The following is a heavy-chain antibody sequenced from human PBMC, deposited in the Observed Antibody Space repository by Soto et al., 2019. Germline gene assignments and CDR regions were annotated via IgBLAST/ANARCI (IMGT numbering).Heavy chain of an antibody. J-gene: IGHJ4*02. Sequence: GGSLILSCAASGFTFSSYGMHWVRQAPGKGLEWVAVISYDGSNKYYADSVKGRFTISRDNSKNTLYLQMNSLRAEDTAVYYCAKIKGGRSGYYPPFDYWGQGTLVTVSS. CDR3: AKIKGGRSGYYPPFDY. D-gene: IGHD3-22*01. CDR2: ISYDGSNK. CDR1: GFTFSSYG. V-gene: IGHV3-30*18.